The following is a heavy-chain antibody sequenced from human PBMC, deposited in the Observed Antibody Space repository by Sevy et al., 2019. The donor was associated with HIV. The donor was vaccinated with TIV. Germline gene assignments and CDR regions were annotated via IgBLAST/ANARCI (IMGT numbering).Heavy chain of an antibody. D-gene: IGHD3-10*01. CDR3: TRDRPPWGDPLDAFDI. CDR1: GFTFGDYA. CDR2: IRSKAYGGTT. V-gene: IGHV3-49*03. J-gene: IGHJ3*02. Sequence: GGSLRLSCTASGFTFGDYAMSWHRQAPGKGLEWVGFIRSKAYGGTTEYAASVKGRFTISRDDSKSIAYLQMNSLKTEDTAVYSCTRDRPPWGDPLDAFDIWGQGTMVTVSS.